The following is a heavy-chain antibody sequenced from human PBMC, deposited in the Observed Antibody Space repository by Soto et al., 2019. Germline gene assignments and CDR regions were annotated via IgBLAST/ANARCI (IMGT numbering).Heavy chain of an antibody. D-gene: IGHD3-9*01. CDR2: IYYSGST. V-gene: IGHV4-30-4*01. J-gene: IGHJ4*02. CDR1: GGSISSGDYY. CDR3: ARGTGHSPFDY. Sequence: SETLSLTCTVSGGSISSGDYYWSWIRQPPGKGLEWIGYIYYSGSTYYNPSLKSRVTISVDTSKNQFSLKLSSVTAADTAVSYCARGTGHSPFDYWGQGTLVTVSS.